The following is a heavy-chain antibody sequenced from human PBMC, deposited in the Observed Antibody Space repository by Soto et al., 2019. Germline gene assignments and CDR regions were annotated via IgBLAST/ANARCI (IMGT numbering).Heavy chain of an antibody. CDR3: ARKGPPRDAFDI. Sequence: LRLSCVASGCTFSSYSMVWVRQAPGKGLEWLSYIFVDSSTIYYADSVKGRFTVSRDNSKNTLYVQMSSLRVEDTAIYYCARKGPPRDAFDIWGQGTMVTVSS. CDR1: GCTFSSYS. J-gene: IGHJ3*02. V-gene: IGHV3-48*01. CDR2: IFVDSSTI.